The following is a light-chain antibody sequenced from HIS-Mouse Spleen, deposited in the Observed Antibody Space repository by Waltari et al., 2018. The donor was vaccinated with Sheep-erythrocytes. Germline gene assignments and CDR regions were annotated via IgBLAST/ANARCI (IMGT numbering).Light chain of an antibody. Sequence: DIVMTQSPLSLPVISGEPASISCRSSQSLLHSNGYNYLDWYLQKPGQSPQLLIYLGSNPSSGVPDRFSGRGSGTDFTLKISRVEAEDVWVYYCMQALQTPPTFGQGTKLEIK. J-gene: IGKJ2*01. V-gene: IGKV2-28*01. CDR3: MQALQTPPT. CDR2: LGS. CDR1: QSLLHSNGYNY.